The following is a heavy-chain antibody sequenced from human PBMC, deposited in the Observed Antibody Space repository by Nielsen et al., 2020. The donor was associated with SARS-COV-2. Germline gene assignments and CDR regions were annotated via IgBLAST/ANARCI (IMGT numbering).Heavy chain of an antibody. Sequence: WVRQAPGQTLEWMGWISGDTGDTKYSQKFQGRMTITRDTSASTAYMELSSLRSEDTAVYYCARAGWSAGTTYYHYYYYMDVWGKGTTVTVSS. D-gene: IGHD1-1*01. CDR2: ISGDTGDT. V-gene: IGHV1-3*01. J-gene: IGHJ6*03. CDR3: ARAGWSAGTTYYHYYYYMDV.